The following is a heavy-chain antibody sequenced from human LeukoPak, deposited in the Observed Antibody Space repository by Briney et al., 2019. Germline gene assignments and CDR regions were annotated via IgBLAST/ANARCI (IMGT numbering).Heavy chain of an antibody. CDR2: IYYSGST. V-gene: IGHV4-39*01. Sequence: PSQTLSLTCTVSGGSISSSSYYWGWIRQPPGKGLEWIGRIYYSGSTYYNPSLKSRVTISVDTSKNQFSLKLSSVTAADTAVYYCASQPGGVTNYFDYWGQGTLVTVSS. CDR1: GGSISSSSYY. J-gene: IGHJ4*02. CDR3: ASQPGGVTNYFDY. D-gene: IGHD2-21*02.